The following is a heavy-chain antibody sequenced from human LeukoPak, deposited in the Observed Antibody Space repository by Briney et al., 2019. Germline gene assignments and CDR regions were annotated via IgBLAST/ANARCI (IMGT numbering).Heavy chain of an antibody. Sequence: GGSLTPSSPPVGWILTNAYMVWVRQAPGKGLEWVSVIYRGGTTYYTDPVKGRFTIPRDNSEKTPYLQMNSLRAEDTAVYFCARSGGSGRYYFYVIDYWGQGTTVTVSS. CDR3: ARSGGSGRYYFYVIDY. D-gene: IGHD3-10*01. CDR2: IYRGGTT. V-gene: IGHV3-53*01. CDR1: GWILTNAY. J-gene: IGHJ4*02.